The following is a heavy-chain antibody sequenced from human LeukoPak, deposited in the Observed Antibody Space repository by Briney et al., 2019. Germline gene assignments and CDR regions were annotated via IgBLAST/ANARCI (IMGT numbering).Heavy chain of an antibody. CDR2: ISAYNGNT. V-gene: IGHV1-18*01. J-gene: IGHJ4*02. CDR1: GYTFTSYG. D-gene: IGHD3-3*01. CDR3: ARGGIPTYYDFWSGYPTVDY. Sequence: GASVKVSCKASGYTFTSYGISWVRQAPGQGLEWMGWISAYNGNTNYAQKLQGRVTMTTDTSTSTAYMELRSLRSDDTAMYYCARGGIPTYYDFWSGYPTVDYWGQGTLVTVSS.